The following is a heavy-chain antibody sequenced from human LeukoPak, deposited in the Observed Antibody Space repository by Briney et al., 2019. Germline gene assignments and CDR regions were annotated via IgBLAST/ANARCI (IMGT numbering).Heavy chain of an antibody. Sequence: GGSLRLSCAASGFTLSTYGIHWVRQAPGKGLEYVAAISSNGGSTYYANSVKGRFTISRDNSTNTLYLQMGSLRVEDMAVYYCARWPGAYDCWGQGVLVTVSS. CDR3: ARWPGAYDC. CDR1: GFTLSTYG. D-gene: IGHD2-21*01. V-gene: IGHV3-64*01. J-gene: IGHJ4*02. CDR2: ISSNGGST.